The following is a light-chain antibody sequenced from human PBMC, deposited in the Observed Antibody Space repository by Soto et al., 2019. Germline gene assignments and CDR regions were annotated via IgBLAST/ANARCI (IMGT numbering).Light chain of an antibody. CDR3: CSYTTSSTLV. CDR1: SSDVGAYNH. Sequence: QSVLTQPASVSGSPGQSITISCTGTSSDVGAYNHVSWYQQHTDKAPQLIIYEVINRPSGLSNRFSASKSGNTASLTISGLQAEDEADYYCCSYTTSSTLVFGTGTKVTVL. J-gene: IGLJ1*01. V-gene: IGLV2-14*01. CDR2: EVI.